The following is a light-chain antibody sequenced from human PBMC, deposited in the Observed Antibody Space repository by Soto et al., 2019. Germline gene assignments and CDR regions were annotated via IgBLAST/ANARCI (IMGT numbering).Light chain of an antibody. CDR3: QTWDTGARVV. J-gene: IGLJ2*01. CDR1: SGHSSYA. CDR2: LSSDGSH. V-gene: IGLV4-69*01. Sequence: QPVLTQSPSASASLGASVKLTCTLSSGHSSYAIAWDQQQPEKGPRYLMKLSSDGSHSKGDGIPDRFSGSSSGAERYLTISSLQSEDEADYYCQTWDTGARVVFGGGTKLTVL.